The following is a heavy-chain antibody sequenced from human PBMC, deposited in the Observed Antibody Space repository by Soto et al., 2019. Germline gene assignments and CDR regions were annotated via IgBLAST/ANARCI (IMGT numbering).Heavy chain of an antibody. CDR1: GFTFSSYW. CDR3: ATLTRAYGDYEFSGY. V-gene: IGHV3-7*03. Sequence: GGSLRLSCAASGFTFSSYWMSWVRQAPGKGLEWVANIKQDGSEKYYVDSVKGRFTISRDNAKNSLYLQMNSLRAEDTAVYYCATLTRAYGDYEFSGYWGQGTLVTVSS. J-gene: IGHJ4*02. CDR2: IKQDGSEK. D-gene: IGHD4-17*01.